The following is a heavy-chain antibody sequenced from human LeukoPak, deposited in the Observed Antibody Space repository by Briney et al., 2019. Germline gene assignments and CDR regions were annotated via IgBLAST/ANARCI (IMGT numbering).Heavy chain of an antibody. J-gene: IGHJ6*02. V-gene: IGHV1-2*04. Sequence: ASVKVSCKASGYTFTSYGISWVRQAPGQGLEWMGWINPNSGGTNYAQKFQGWVTMTRDTSISTAYMELSRLRSDDTAVYYCARAMGGYSYGLYYYYGMDVWGQGTTVTVSS. CDR1: GYTFTSYG. CDR2: INPNSGGT. D-gene: IGHD5-18*01. CDR3: ARAMGGYSYGLYYYYGMDV.